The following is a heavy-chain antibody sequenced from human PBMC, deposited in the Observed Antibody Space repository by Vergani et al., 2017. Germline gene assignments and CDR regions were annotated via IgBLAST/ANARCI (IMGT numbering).Heavy chain of an antibody. V-gene: IGHV4-59*02. CDR3: AGDTHSWQRADR. Sequence: QAQLQESGPGLVKPSETLSLTCHVFGVSVTDYNCNWIRQAPGKGLAWIGSLSTTGGATHARHNPSLKSRVSISVDTSKSQFSLRLTSVTAADSAIYYCAGDTHSWQRADRWGQGLLVSVSS. J-gene: IGHJ5*02. D-gene: IGHD6-13*01. CDR1: GVSVTDYN. CDR2: LSTTGGA.